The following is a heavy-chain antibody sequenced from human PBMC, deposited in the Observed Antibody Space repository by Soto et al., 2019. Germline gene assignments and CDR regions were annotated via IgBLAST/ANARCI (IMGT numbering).Heavy chain of an antibody. CDR3: AKGDLDTSMAMAFDN. D-gene: IGHD5-18*01. CDR2: ISHDGSKT. Sequence: QVQLVESGGGVVQPGRSLRLSCAASGFTFRSYGLHWVRQAPGKGLEWVAVISHDGSKTCYTGSVEGRFTISRDNFKNTLYLQMDSLRTEDTGMYYCAKGDLDTSMAMAFDNWGQGTLVTVSS. CDR1: GFTFRSYG. V-gene: IGHV3-30*18. J-gene: IGHJ4*02.